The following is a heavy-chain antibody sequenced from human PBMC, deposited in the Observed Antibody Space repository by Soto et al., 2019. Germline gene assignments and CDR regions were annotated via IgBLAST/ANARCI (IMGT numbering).Heavy chain of an antibody. V-gene: IGHV1-58*02. J-gene: IGHJ4*02. CDR1: GFTFFTSA. CDR2: IVVGSGNT. CDR3: AADPDWGGDCYFGY. Sequence: SVKVSCKASGFTFFTSAIQWVRQARGQRLEWMGWIVVGSGNTTYAQKFQERVTITRDMSTNTAYMELTSLRSEDTAAYYCAADPDWGGDCYFGYWGQGSRVTVSA. D-gene: IGHD2-21*02.